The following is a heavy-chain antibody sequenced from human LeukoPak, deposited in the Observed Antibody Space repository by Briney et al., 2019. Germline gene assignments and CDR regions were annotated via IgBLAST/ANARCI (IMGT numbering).Heavy chain of an antibody. CDR1: GGSISSYY. V-gene: IGHV4-59*01. Sequence: PSETLSLTCTVSGGSISSYYWSWIRQPPGKGLEWIGYIYYSGSTNYNPSLKSRVTISVDTSKNQFPLKLSSVTAADTAVYYCARAVGAAFDIWGQGTMVTVSS. J-gene: IGHJ3*02. D-gene: IGHD1-26*01. CDR3: ARAVGAAFDI. CDR2: IYYSGST.